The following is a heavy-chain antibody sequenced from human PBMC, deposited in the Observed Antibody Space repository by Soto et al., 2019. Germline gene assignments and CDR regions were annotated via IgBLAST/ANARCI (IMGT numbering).Heavy chain of an antibody. J-gene: IGHJ4*02. CDR2: ISGSGGTI. D-gene: IGHD6-19*01. Sequence: QVQPVESGGGLVKPGGSLRLSCAASGFTFGDFYMSWIRQAPGKGLEWVSYISGSGGTIYYADSLKGRFTISRDNAKNSLYLQMNSLRAEDTAMYYCGRTGKTSDWYYVSWWGQGTLVTVSS. V-gene: IGHV3-11*01. CDR1: GFTFGDFY. CDR3: GRTGKTSDWYYVSW.